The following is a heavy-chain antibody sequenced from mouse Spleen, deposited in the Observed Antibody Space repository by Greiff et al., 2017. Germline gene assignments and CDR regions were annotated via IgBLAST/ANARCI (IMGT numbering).Heavy chain of an antibody. CDR2: ISYDGSN. CDR1: GYSITSGYY. J-gene: IGHJ2*01. Sequence: EVKVEESGPGLVKPSQSLSLTCSVTGYSITSGYYWNWIRQFPGNKLEWMGYISYDGSNNYNPSLKNRISITRDTSKNQFFLKLNSVTTEDTATYYCARDLYGKRSYFDYWGQGTTLTVSS. V-gene: IGHV3-6*01. CDR3: ARDLYGKRSYFDY. D-gene: IGHD2-1*01.